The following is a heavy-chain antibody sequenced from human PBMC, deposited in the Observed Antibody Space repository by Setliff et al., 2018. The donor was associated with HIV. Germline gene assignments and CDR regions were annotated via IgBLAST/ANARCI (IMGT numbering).Heavy chain of an antibody. Sequence: ASVKVSCKASGYNLNSYGISWVRQAPGQGLEWMGWINPNSGGTNYAQKFQGRVTMTRDTSISTAYMELSRLRSDDTAVYYCARSYCSGGSCYGYDAFDIWGQGTMVTVSS. CDR2: INPNSGGT. CDR1: GYNLNSYG. V-gene: IGHV1-2*02. J-gene: IGHJ3*02. D-gene: IGHD2-15*01. CDR3: ARSYCSGGSCYGYDAFDI.